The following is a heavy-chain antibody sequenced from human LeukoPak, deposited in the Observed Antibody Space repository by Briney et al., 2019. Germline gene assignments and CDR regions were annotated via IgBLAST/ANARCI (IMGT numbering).Heavy chain of an antibody. D-gene: IGHD6-13*01. CDR2: ISYDGSNK. CDR1: GFTFSSYA. V-gene: IGHV3-30*04. CDR3: ARGDIQAAAGGY. Sequence: GRSLRLSCAASGFTFSSYAMHWVRQAPGKGLEWVAVISYDGSNKYYADSVKGRFTISRDNTKNTLYLQMNSLRAEDTAVYYCARGDIQAAAGGYWGQGTLVTVSS. J-gene: IGHJ4*02.